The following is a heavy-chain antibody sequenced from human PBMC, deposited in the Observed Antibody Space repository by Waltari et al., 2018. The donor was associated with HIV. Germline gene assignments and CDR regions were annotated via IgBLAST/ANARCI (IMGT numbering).Heavy chain of an antibody. J-gene: IGHJ5*02. D-gene: IGHD6-19*01. Sequence: QVQLVQSGAEVKKPGASVKVSCKASGYTFTSYDINWVRQATGQGLEWMGWMNPNSGKTGYAQKVQGRVTMTRNTSISTAYMELSSLRSEDTAVYYCARGRKMGLSSGWYRRWFDPWGQGTLVTVSS. CDR1: GYTFTSYD. CDR2: MNPNSGKT. V-gene: IGHV1-8*01. CDR3: ARGRKMGLSSGWYRRWFDP.